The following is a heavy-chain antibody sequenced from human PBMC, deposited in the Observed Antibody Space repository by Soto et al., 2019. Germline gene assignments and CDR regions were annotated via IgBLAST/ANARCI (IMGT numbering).Heavy chain of an antibody. CDR3: AKDQKRGEWFGELGAFDI. CDR1: GFTFSSYA. CDR2: ISGSGGST. D-gene: IGHD3-10*01. Sequence: EVQLLESGGGLVQPGGSLSLSCAASGFTFSSYAMSWVRQAPGKGLEWVSAISGSGGSTYYADSVKGRFTISRDNSKNKLYLQMNSRRAEDTAVYYCAKDQKRGEWFGELGAFDIWGQGAMVTVSS. J-gene: IGHJ3*02. V-gene: IGHV3-23*01.